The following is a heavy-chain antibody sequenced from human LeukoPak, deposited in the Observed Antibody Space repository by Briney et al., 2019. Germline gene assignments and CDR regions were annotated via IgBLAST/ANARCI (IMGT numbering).Heavy chain of an antibody. Sequence: RPGGSLRLSCAASGFTFDDYGMSWVRQALGKGLEWVSGINWNGGSTGYADSVKGRFTISRHNAKNSLYLQMDSLRAEDTAVYYCARVTWLSAAGTEGNFDYWGQGTLVTVSS. J-gene: IGHJ4*02. CDR1: GFTFDDYG. V-gene: IGHV3-20*04. CDR2: INWNGGST. D-gene: IGHD6-13*01. CDR3: ARVTWLSAAGTEGNFDY.